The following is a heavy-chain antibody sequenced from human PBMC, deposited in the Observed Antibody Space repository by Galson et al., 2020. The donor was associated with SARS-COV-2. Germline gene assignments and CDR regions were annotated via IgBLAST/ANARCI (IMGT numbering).Heavy chain of an antibody. J-gene: IGHJ5*02. CDR2: ISYDGSNK. Sequence: TGGSLRLSCAASGFTFSSYAMHWVRQAPGKGLEWVAVISYDGSNKYYADSVKGRFTISRDNSKNTLYLQMNSLRAEDTAVYYCARNEPGNWCDPWGQGTLVTVSA. D-gene: IGHD1-1*01. V-gene: IGHV3-30-3*01. CDR3: ARNEPGNWCDP. CDR1: GFTFSSYA.